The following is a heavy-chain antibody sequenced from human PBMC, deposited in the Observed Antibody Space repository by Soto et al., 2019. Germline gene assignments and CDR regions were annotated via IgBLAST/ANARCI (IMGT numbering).Heavy chain of an antibody. CDR1: GGSISSSSYY. V-gene: IGHV4-39*07. D-gene: IGHD2-2*01. Sequence: SETLSLTCTVSGGSISSSSYYWGWIRQPPGKGLEWIGSIYYSGSTNYNPSLKSRVTISVDTSKNQFSLKLSSVTAADTAVYYCARETAAPPYYYYYYMDVWGKGTTVTVSS. CDR3: ARETAAPPYYYYYYMDV. J-gene: IGHJ6*03. CDR2: IYYSGST.